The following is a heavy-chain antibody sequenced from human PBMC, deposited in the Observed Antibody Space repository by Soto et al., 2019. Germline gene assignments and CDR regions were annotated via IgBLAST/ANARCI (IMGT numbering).Heavy chain of an antibody. Sequence: QVQLQESGPGLVKPSQTLSLTCTVSGGSISSGDYYWSWIRQTPGKGLEWLGYIYFTGSTYYNPSLKSRVTISVDTSMNQFSLKLSSVTAADTAVYYCARSSITPNPENWFDPWGQGTLVTVSS. CDR3: ARSSITPNPENWFDP. V-gene: IGHV4-30-4*01. J-gene: IGHJ5*02. D-gene: IGHD3-10*01. CDR2: IYFTGST. CDR1: GGSISSGDYY.